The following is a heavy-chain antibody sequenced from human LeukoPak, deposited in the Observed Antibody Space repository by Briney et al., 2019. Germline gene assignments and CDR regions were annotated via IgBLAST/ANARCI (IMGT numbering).Heavy chain of an antibody. CDR1: GYTFTGFY. V-gene: IGHV1-2*02. CDR3: ARGPPPLGPAALV. D-gene: IGHD2-2*01. Sequence: GASVKVSCKASGYTFTGFYIHWVRQAPGQGLEWMGWINPNSGGTNYAQKFQGRVTMTRDTSINTVYMELSRLRSDDTAAYYCARGPPPLGPAALVWGQGTRVTVSS. CDR2: INPNSGGT. J-gene: IGHJ4*02.